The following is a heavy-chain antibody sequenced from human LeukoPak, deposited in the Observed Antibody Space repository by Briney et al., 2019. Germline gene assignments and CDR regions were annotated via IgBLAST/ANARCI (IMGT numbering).Heavy chain of an antibody. Sequence: GSLALSCAAAGFTFSSYSMNWVRQAPGKGLEWGSYITSRSSTIYYADAVKGRFTISRDNAKTSLYLQMNSLRAEDTAVYYCARASTTVSKQNDYWGQGTLVTVSP. V-gene: IGHV3-48*01. CDR3: ARASTTVSKQNDY. J-gene: IGHJ4*02. CDR2: ITSRSSTI. D-gene: IGHD4-11*01. CDR1: GFTFSSYS.